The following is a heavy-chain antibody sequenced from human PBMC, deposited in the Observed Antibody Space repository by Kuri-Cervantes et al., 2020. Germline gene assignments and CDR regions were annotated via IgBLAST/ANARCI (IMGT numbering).Heavy chain of an antibody. V-gene: IGHV1-18*01. D-gene: IGHD6-13*01. CDR1: GYTFTSYG. Sequence: ASVKVSCKASGYTFTSYGISWVRQAPGQGLEWMGWISAYNGNTNYAQKLQGRVTMTTDTSTSTAYVELRSLRSGDTAVYYCARGTSDSSSWYRPSTADYYMDVWGKGTTVTVSS. J-gene: IGHJ6*03. CDR2: ISAYNGNT. CDR3: ARGTSDSSSWYRPSTADYYMDV.